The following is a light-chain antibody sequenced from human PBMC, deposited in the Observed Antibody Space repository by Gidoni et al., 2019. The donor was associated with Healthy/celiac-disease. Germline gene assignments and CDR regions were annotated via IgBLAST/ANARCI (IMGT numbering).Light chain of an antibody. J-gene: IGLJ2*01. CDR3: QSYDSSLSGWDVV. CDR2: GNS. V-gene: IGLV1-40*01. Sequence: QSVLTQPPPVSGAPGPRVTIPCTGSSSNIGAGYDVPWYQQLPGTAPKLLIYGNSNRPSGVPDRFSGSKSGTSASLAITGLQAEDEADYYCQSYDSSLSGWDVVFGGGTKLTVL. CDR1: SSNIGAGYD.